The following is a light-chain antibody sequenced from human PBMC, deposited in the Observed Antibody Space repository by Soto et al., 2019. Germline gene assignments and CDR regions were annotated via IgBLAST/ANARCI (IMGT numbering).Light chain of an antibody. CDR2: DAS. CDR1: QSVSSY. CDR3: QQYGTSVWT. V-gene: IGKV3-20*01. Sequence: ESVLTQSPGTLSLSPGERATLSCRASQSVSSYLAWYQQKPGQAPRLLIYDASNRATGIPARFSGSGSGTDFTLSISRLEPEDFAVYYCQQYGTSVWTFGQGTKVDIK. J-gene: IGKJ1*01.